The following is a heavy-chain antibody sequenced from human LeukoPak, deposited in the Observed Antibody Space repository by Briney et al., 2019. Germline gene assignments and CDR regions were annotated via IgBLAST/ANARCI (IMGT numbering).Heavy chain of an antibody. CDR3: ARGIQPPKYYGSGSDTFDI. D-gene: IGHD3-10*01. Sequence: GGSLRLSCAASGFSFSSYGMNWVRQAPGKGLEWVAVVSKDGNTKYYADSVKGRFTISRDNSKNTVYLQMNSLRAEDTSVYYCARGIQPPKYYGSGSDTFDIWGQGTMVTVSS. J-gene: IGHJ3*02. CDR1: GFSFSSYG. CDR2: VSKDGNTK. V-gene: IGHV3-30*03.